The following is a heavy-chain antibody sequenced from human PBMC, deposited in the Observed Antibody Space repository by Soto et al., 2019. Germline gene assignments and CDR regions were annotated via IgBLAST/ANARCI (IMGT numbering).Heavy chain of an antibody. V-gene: IGHV3-48*03. CDR3: ARDGRSSSPQPYYYYYYGMDV. D-gene: IGHD6-6*01. CDR2: ISSSGSTI. J-gene: IGHJ6*02. CDR1: GFTFSSYE. Sequence: EVQLVESGGGLVQPGGSLRLSCAASGFTFSSYEMNWVRQAPGKGLEWVSYISSSGSTIYYADSVKGRFTISRDNAKNSLYLQMNSLRAEDTAVYYCARDGRSSSPQPYYYYYYGMDVWGQGTTVTVSS.